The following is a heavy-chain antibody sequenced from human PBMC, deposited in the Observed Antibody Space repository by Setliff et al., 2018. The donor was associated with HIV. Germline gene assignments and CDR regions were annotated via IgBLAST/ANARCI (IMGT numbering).Heavy chain of an antibody. CDR1: GGSVSSVNYY. Sequence: ASETLSLTCSVSGGSVSSVNYYWSWIRQPPGKGLEWIGYIHYTGSTTYNPSLKSRVTISVDTSKNQFSLELSSVTAADTAVYYCARGDPFTDFDSWGQGTLVTVSS. CDR3: ARGDPFTDFDS. V-gene: IGHV4-61*01. D-gene: IGHD3-16*01. J-gene: IGHJ4*02. CDR2: IHYTGST.